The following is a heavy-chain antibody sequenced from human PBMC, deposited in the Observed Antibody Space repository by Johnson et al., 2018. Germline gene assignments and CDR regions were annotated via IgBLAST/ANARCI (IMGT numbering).Heavy chain of an antibody. J-gene: IGHJ1*01. D-gene: IGHD3-22*01. CDR1: GFTFSSYA. V-gene: IGHV3-15*02. CDR2: LKSQTDGGTT. CDR3: ATEWYYYDSSNSYYSEYFQH. Sequence: VQLVQSGGALVQPGGSLRLSCAASGFTFSSYAMSWVRQAPGKGLEWVGRLKSQTDGGTTDYAAPVKGRFTISRDDSESTLYLQMNSLKSEDTAVYYCATEWYYYDSSNSYYSEYFQHWGQGTLVTVSS.